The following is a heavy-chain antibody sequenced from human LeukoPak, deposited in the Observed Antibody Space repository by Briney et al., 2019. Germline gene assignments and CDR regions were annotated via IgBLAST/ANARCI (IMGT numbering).Heavy chain of an antibody. V-gene: IGHV3-21*01. CDR2: IGSGPSYT. J-gene: IGHJ6*03. CDR3: AREGPSRVYHYYIDV. Sequence: GGSLRLSCAVSGFSFITYSFNWVRQSPGKGLEWVSSIGSGPSYTYYADSVKGRFTISRDDAKNSLYLQMDSLRAEDTGVYYCAREGPSRVYHYYIDVWGKGTTVTVSS. CDR1: GFSFITYS.